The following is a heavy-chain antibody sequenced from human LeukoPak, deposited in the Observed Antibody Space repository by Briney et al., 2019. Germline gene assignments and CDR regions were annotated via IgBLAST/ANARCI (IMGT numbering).Heavy chain of an antibody. CDR1: GFTFSSSA. CDR2: ISGGGVST. D-gene: IGHD2-15*01. CDR3: ASICSGGSCYGDY. V-gene: IGHV3-23*01. J-gene: IGHJ4*02. Sequence: GGSLRLSCAPSGFTFSSSAMTWVRQAPGKGLEWVSTISGGGVSTYYADSVKGRFTISRDNSKNTLYLQMNSLRAEDTAVYYCASICSGGSCYGDYWGQGTLVTVSS.